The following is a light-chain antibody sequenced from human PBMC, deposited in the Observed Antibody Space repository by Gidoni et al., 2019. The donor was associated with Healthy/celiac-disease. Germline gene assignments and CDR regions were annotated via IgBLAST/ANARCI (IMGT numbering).Light chain of an antibody. CDR3: QQSYSTLYT. CDR1: QSISSY. J-gene: IGKJ2*01. CDR2: DAS. Sequence: DIQITQSPSSLSASVGDRVTITCRASQSISSYLNWYQQKPGKAPKLLIYDASSLQSGVPSRFSGSGSGTDFTLTISSLQPEDFATYYCQQSYSTLYTFGQGTKLEIK. V-gene: IGKV1-39*01.